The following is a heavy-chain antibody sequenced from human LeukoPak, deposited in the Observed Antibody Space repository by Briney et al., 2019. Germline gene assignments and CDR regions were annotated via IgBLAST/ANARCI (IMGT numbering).Heavy chain of an antibody. CDR1: GFTFSSYS. CDR2: ISSSSSYI. V-gene: IGHV3-21*01. J-gene: IGHJ5*02. D-gene: IGHD3-22*01. CDR3: ARGYYDSSGYYLRWFDP. Sequence: GGSLRLSCAASGFTFSSYSMNWLRQAPGKGLELVSSISSSSSYIYYADSVKGRFTISRDNAKNSLYLQMNSLRAEDTAVYYCARGYYDSSGYYLRWFDPWGQGTLVTVSS.